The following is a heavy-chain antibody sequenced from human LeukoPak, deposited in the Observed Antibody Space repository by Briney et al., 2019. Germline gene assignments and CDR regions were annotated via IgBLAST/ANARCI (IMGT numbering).Heavy chain of an antibody. V-gene: IGHV4-59*01. Sequence: PGGSLRLSCAASGFTFSSYWMSWIRQPPGKGLEWIGSIYYSGSTNYNPSLKSRVTISVDTSKNQFSLKLSSVTAADTAVYYCARVSGYSSSWYLGYWGQGTLVTVSS. D-gene: IGHD6-13*01. CDR1: GFTFSSYW. CDR3: ARVSGYSSSWYLGY. J-gene: IGHJ4*02. CDR2: IYYSGST.